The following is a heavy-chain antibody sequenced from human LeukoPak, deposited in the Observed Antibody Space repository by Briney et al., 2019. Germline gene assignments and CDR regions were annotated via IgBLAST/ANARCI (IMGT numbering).Heavy chain of an antibody. CDR3: ASLGYSSSSTGYYYYMDV. CDR2: IYTSGTT. CDR1: GGSISSSY. Sequence: SETLSLTCTVSGGSISSSYWSWIRQPAGKGLEWIGRIYTSGTTSYNPSLKSRVSISVDKSKNQLSLKVSSVTAADTAVYYCASLGYSSSSTGYYYYMDVWGKGTTVTVSS. J-gene: IGHJ6*03. D-gene: IGHD6-6*01. V-gene: IGHV4-4*07.